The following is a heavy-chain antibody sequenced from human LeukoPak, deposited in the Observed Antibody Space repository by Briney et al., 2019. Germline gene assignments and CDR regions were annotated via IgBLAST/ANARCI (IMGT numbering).Heavy chain of an antibody. CDR1: GFTFSSYW. J-gene: IGHJ4*02. Sequence: GGSLRLSCAASGFTFSSYWMHWVRQAPGKGLEWVAVISYDGSNKYYADSVKGRFTISRDNSKNTQYLQMNSLRAEDTAVYYCAKGYCGGDCPFDYXXXGXXXTVSS. D-gene: IGHD2-21*01. CDR2: ISYDGSNK. CDR3: AKGYCGGDCPFDY. V-gene: IGHV3-30*18.